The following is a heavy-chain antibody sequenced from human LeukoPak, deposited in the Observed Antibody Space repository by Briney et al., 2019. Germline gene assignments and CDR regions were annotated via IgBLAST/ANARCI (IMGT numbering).Heavy chain of an antibody. J-gene: IGHJ4*02. CDR2: IYSGGST. Sequence: SGGSLRLSCAASGFTVSNNYMNWVRQAPGKRLEWVSIIYSGGSTYYADSVKGRFTISRDNSKNTLYLQMNSLRVEDTAVYYCVRDRGVGVRRVIITSFDYWGQGALVSVSS. CDR3: VRDRGVGVRRVIITSFDY. D-gene: IGHD3-10*01. V-gene: IGHV3-66*01. CDR1: GFTVSNNY.